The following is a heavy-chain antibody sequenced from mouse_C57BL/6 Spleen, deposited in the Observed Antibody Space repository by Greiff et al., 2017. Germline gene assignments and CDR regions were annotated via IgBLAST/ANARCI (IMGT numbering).Heavy chain of an antibody. D-gene: IGHD1-1*01. CDR1: GYTFTDYE. V-gene: IGHV1-15*01. Sequence: VQLQQSGAELVRPGASVTLSCKASGYTFTDYEMHWVKQTPVHGLEWIGAIDPETGGTSSNQKFKGKAILTADKSYSTAYMELRSLTSEDSAVYYCTRDYGSSSFAYWGQGTLVTVSA. CDR2: IDPETGGT. CDR3: TRDYGSSSFAY. J-gene: IGHJ3*01.